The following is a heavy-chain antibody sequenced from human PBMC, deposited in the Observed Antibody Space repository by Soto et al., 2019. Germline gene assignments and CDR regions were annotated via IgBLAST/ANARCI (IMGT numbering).Heavy chain of an antibody. V-gene: IGHV4-59*08. CDR2: IYYSGSS. Sequence: QVQLQESGPGLVKPSETLSLTCTVSGGSISSYYWSWIRQPPGKGLEWIGYIYYSGSSYYNPSLRSRVTISVDTTKNQFSLKLSSVTAADTAVYYCARLGRGNGLDYWGQGTLVTVSS. CDR1: GGSISSYY. CDR3: ARLGRGNGLDY. J-gene: IGHJ4*02. D-gene: IGHD2-8*01.